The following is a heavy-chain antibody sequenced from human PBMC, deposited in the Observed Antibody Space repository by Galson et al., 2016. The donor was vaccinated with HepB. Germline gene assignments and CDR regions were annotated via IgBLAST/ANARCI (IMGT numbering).Heavy chain of an antibody. D-gene: IGHD3-16*01. CDR1: GLSIRSSNW. Sequence: ETLSLTCAVSGLSIRSSNWWGWIRQSPGKALEYIGYIYYTGSIYYNPSLRGRVLLSVDTSTNQFSLKVWSVTAVDTARYFCATGLWGTNCLEHWGLGTLVTVSS. V-gene: IGHV4-28*05. J-gene: IGHJ4*02. CDR2: IYYTGSI. CDR3: ATGLWGTNCLEH.